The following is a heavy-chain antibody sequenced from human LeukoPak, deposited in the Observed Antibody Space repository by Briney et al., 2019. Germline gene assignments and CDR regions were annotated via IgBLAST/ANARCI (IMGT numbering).Heavy chain of an antibody. CDR2: ISSSGSTI. CDR1: GFTFSDYY. J-gene: IGHJ6*03. V-gene: IGHV3-11*01. Sequence: PGGSLRLSCAASGFTFSDYYMSWIRQAPGKGLEWVSYISSSGSTIYYADSVKGRFTISRDNAKNSLYLQMNSLRAEDTAVYYCARDRTPSSSWSNWGGYYYYYMDVWGKGTTVTVSS. D-gene: IGHD6-13*01. CDR3: ARDRTPSSSWSNWGGYYYYYMDV.